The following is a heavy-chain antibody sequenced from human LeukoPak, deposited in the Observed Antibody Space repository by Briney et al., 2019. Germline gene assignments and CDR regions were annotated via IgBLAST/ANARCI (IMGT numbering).Heavy chain of an antibody. CDR3: AYCSSTTCYSRGGRLGY. Sequence: SETLSLTCAVSGGSISSSSGNCWTWVRQPPGKGLEWIGEIYHSGSTNYNPSLKSRVTMLLDKSKNQFSLKLSSVTAADTAVYYCAYCSSTTCYSRGGRLGYWGQGTLVTVSS. V-gene: IGHV4-4*02. CDR2: IYHSGST. D-gene: IGHD2-2*01. J-gene: IGHJ4*02. CDR1: GGSISSSSGNC.